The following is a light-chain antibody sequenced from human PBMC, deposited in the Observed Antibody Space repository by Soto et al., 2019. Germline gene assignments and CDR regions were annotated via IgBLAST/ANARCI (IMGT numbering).Light chain of an antibody. V-gene: IGKV1-5*01. Sequence: DIQMTQSPSTLSASVGDTGTITCRASQSISSWLAWYQQKPGKAPKLLIYDASSLESGVPSRFSGSGSGTEFTLTISSLQPDDFATYYCQQYNSYSWTFGQGTKVDIK. J-gene: IGKJ1*01. CDR3: QQYNSYSWT. CDR2: DAS. CDR1: QSISSW.